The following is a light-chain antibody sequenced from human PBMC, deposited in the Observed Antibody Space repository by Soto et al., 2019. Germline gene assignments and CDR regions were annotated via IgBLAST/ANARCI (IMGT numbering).Light chain of an antibody. CDR3: QHYNNWPPWT. CDR1: QSISSN. J-gene: IGKJ1*01. CDR2: RAS. Sequence: DIVMTQSPATLSVSPGERATLSCRASQSISSNLAWYQQKPGQAPRLLIYRASTRATGIPARFSGSGSGTDFTLTISSLQSEDFAIYYCQHYNNWPPWTFGQGNKVEIK. V-gene: IGKV3-15*01.